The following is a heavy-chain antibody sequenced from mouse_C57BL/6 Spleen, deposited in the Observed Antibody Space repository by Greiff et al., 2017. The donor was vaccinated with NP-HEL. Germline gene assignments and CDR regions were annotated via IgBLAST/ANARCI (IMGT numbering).Heavy chain of an antibody. J-gene: IGHJ4*01. CDR1: GYTFTSYW. D-gene: IGHD2-12*01. V-gene: IGHV1-52*01. CDR3: ARLRQGYYYAMDY. CDR2: IDPSDSET. Sequence: VQLQQSGAELVRPGSSVKLSCKASGYTFTSYWMHWVKQRPIQGLEWIGNIDPSDSETHYNQKFKDKATLTVDKSSSTAYMQLSSLTSEDSAVYYCARLRQGYYYAMDYGGQGTSVTVSS.